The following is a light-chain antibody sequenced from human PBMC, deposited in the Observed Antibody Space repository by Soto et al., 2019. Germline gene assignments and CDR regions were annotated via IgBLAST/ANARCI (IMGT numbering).Light chain of an antibody. Sequence: EIVLTQSPGTLSLSPGERATLSCRASQSVDSDYLGWYQQKPGQAPRLLIYGSSSRATDIPDRFSGSGSGTDFTLTISGLEPEDFAVYYCQQYDNSFYTFSQGTKLEIK. CDR1: QSVDSDY. J-gene: IGKJ2*01. V-gene: IGKV3-20*01. CDR2: GSS. CDR3: QQYDNSFYT.